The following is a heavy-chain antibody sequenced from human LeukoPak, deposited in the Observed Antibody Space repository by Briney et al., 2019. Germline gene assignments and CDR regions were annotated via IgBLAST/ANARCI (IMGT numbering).Heavy chain of an antibody. D-gene: IGHD2-2*01. J-gene: IGHJ4*02. CDR3: ARADEVAAATIGPAGY. V-gene: IGHV3-33*01. CDR1: AFTFSYYG. Sequence: GGSLRLSCEASAFTFSYYGMHWVRQAPGKGLEWVAVIWSNGNDKYYLDSVKGRFTVSRDNSKNTLYLQKNSLRAEDTAVYYCARADEVAAATIGPAGYWGQGTLVTVSS. CDR2: IWSNGNDK.